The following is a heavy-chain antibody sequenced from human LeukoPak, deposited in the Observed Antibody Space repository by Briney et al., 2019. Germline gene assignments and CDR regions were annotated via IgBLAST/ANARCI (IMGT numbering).Heavy chain of an antibody. J-gene: IGHJ4*02. CDR2: IYTSGNT. CDR3: SRAEYNYGFSLDS. V-gene: IGHV4-61*02. D-gene: IGHD5-18*01. CDR1: GGPISSGSYY. Sequence: SQTLSLTCTVSGGPISSGSYYWNWIRQPAGKGLEWIGRIYTSGNTNYNPSLKSRVTISVDTSKNQFSLRLTSVTAADTALYYCSRAEYNYGFSLDSWGQGTLVTVSS.